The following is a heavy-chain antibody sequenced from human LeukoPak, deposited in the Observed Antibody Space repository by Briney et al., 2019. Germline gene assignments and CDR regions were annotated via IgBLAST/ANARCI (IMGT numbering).Heavy chain of an antibody. Sequence: SQTLSLTCTVSGGSISSGSYYWSWIRQPPGKGLEWIGYIYYSGSTNYNPSLKSRVTISVDTSKNQFSLKLSSVTAADTAVYYCARGYGSGSPYASWGQGTLVTVSS. D-gene: IGHD3-10*01. CDR3: ARGYGSGSPYAS. CDR2: IYYSGST. J-gene: IGHJ4*02. V-gene: IGHV4-61*01. CDR1: GGSISSGSYY.